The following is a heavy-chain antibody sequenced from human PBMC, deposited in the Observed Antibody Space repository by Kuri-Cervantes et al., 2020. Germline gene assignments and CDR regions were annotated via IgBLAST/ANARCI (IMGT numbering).Heavy chain of an antibody. V-gene: IGHV1-2*02. D-gene: IGHD3-22*01. CDR1: GYTFTAYY. CDR2: INPNSDST. CDR3: ARNYDSSGYYPPPATH. J-gene: IGHJ4*02. Sequence: ASVKVSCKASGYTFTAYYVHWVRQVPGQGLEWMGWINPNSDSTHYAQEFQDRVTATTDTSMSTAYMEVRRLRSDDTAVYYCARNYDSSGYYPPPATHWGQGTLVTVSS.